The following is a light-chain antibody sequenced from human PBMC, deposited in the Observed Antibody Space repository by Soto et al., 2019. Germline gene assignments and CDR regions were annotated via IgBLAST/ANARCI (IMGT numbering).Light chain of an antibody. V-gene: IGLV2-11*01. CDR1: TSDVGGYDY. Sequence: QSALTQPRSVSVSPGQSVTISCTGTTSDVGGYDYVSWYQHHPGKAPKLIIYDDTQRPSGIPDRFSGSKSGNTASLTISGLQADDEADYHCCSYADNYFSVFGTGTKLTVL. J-gene: IGLJ1*01. CDR3: CSYADNYFSV. CDR2: DDT.